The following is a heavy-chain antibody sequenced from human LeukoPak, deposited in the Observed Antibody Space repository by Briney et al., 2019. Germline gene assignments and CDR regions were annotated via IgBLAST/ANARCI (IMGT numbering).Heavy chain of an antibody. V-gene: IGHV4-39*01. CDR2: IYYSGST. Sequence: SETLSLTCTVSGGSISSSSYYWGWIRQPPGKGLEWIGSIYYSGSTYYNPSLKSRVTISADTSKNQFSLKLSSVTAADTAVYYCARRITMVRGVKYYYYMDVWGKGTTVTVSS. CDR1: GGSISSSSYY. J-gene: IGHJ6*03. CDR3: ARRITMVRGVKYYYYMDV. D-gene: IGHD3-10*01.